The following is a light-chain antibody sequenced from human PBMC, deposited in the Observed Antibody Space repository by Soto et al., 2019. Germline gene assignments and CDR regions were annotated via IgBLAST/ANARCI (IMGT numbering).Light chain of an antibody. Sequence: QSALTQPASVSGSPGQSITISCTGTSSDVGGYNYVSWYQQHPDKAPKLLIYEVSNRPSGVSNRFSGSKSGNTASLTISGLQAEDEADYYCSSYGSSGTVVVFGGGTKLTVL. CDR2: EVS. CDR3: SSYGSSGTVVV. CDR1: SSDVGGYNY. J-gene: IGLJ2*01. V-gene: IGLV2-14*01.